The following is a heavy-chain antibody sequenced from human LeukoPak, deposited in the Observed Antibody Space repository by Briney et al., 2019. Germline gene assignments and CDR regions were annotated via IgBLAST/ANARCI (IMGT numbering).Heavy chain of an antibody. CDR3: ARSRLTSFDY. V-gene: IGHV3-66*01. CDR1: GFTVNSHY. CDR2: IYSGGST. J-gene: IGHJ4*02. Sequence: GGSLRLSCAVSGFTVNSHYMSWVRQAPGKGLEWISLIYSGGSTFYADSVKGRFTISRDNAKNSLFLQMNGLRAEDTAVYYCARSRLTSFDYWGQRTLVAVSS.